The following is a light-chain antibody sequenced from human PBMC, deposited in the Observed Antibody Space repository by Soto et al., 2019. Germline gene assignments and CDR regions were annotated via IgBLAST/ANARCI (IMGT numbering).Light chain of an antibody. V-gene: IGLV2-14*01. J-gene: IGLJ1*01. CDR2: DVS. Sequence: QSVLTQPASVSGSPGQSITISCTGTSSVVGDYNYVSWYQQHPGKAPKVMIYDVSNRPSGVPNRFSGSKSGNTASLTISGLQAEDEADYYCSSYTSSSTLVFGTGTKVTVL. CDR3: SSYTSSSTLV. CDR1: SSVVGDYNY.